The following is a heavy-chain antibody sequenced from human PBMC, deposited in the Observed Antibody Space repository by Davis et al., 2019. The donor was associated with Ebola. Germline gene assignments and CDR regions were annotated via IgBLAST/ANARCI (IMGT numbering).Heavy chain of an antibody. J-gene: IGHJ6*02. CDR3: AKDLNAWYYYYGMDV. CDR2: LGLSDDK. V-gene: IGHV3-23*01. Sequence: GGSLRLSCAASGFVFSSYVMSWVRRAPGKGLEWVSTLGLSDDKYYADSVKGRFTISRDNSKNTLYLQMNSLRAEDTAVYYCAKDLNAWYYYYGMDVWGQGTTVTVSS. CDR1: GFVFSSYV.